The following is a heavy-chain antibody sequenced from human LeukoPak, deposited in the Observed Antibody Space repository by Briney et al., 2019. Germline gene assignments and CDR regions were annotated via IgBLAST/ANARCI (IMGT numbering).Heavy chain of an antibody. CDR1: GFTLSSYA. CDR3: AKGSLAARGPYYYYYYMDV. D-gene: IGHD6-6*01. CDR2: ISGSGGST. J-gene: IGHJ6*03. V-gene: IGHV3-23*01. Sequence: PGGSLRLSCAASGFTLSSYAMSWVRQAPGKGLEWVSAISGSGGSTYYADSVKGRFTISRDNSKNTLYLQMNSLRAEDTAVYYCAKGSLAARGPYYYYYYMDVWGKGTTVTVSS.